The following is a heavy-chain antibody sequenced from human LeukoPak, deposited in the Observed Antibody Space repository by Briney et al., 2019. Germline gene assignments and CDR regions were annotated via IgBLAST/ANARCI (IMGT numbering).Heavy chain of an antibody. V-gene: IGHV3-23*01. CDR2: ISGSGGST. Sequence: GGSLRLSCAASGFPLRSYGMSWVRQAPGKGLEWVSAISGSGGSTYYADSVKGRFTISRDNSKSTLYLQMFSLRPEDTAVYFCAKDLILWGQGTVVTVSS. J-gene: IGHJ3*01. CDR3: AKDLIL. CDR1: GFPLRSYG.